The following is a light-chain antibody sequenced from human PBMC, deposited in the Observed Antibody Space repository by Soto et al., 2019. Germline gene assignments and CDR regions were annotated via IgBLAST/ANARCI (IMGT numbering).Light chain of an antibody. J-gene: IGLJ1*01. CDR1: SSDVGGYNY. Sequence: QSALTQPASVSGSPGQSITISCTGTSSDVGGYNYVSWYQQHPGKAPKLLIYEVSNRPSGVSNRFSGSKSGNTASLTISGLQAADEADDYCSSYTSSSTPYVFGTGTKLTVL. CDR2: EVS. CDR3: SSYTSSSTPYV. V-gene: IGLV2-14*01.